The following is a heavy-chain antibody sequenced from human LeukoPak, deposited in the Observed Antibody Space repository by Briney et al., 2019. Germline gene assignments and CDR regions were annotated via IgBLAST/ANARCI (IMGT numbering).Heavy chain of an antibody. CDR1: GFTFSSYW. V-gene: IGHV3-74*01. Sequence: GGSLRLSCAASGFTFSSYWMHWVRQAPGKGLVWVSRINSDGSVSNYADSVKGRFTISRDNAKNSLYLQMNSLRAEDTAVYYCARFDYADYLAFDYWGQGTLVTVSS. D-gene: IGHD4-17*01. J-gene: IGHJ4*02. CDR2: INSDGSVS. CDR3: ARFDYADYLAFDY.